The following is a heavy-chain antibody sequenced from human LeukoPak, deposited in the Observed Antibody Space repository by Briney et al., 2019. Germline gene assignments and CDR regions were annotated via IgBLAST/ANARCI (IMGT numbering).Heavy chain of an antibody. Sequence: GGSLRLSCAASGFTFSSYWMSWARQAPGKGLEWVANIKQDGSEKYYVDSVKGRFTISRDNAKNSLYLQMNSLRAEDTAVYYCARDASPGVGILTGYYDYYYYMDVWGKGTTVTVSS. D-gene: IGHD3-9*01. CDR3: ARDASPGVGILTGYYDYYYYMDV. V-gene: IGHV3-7*01. CDR2: IKQDGSEK. CDR1: GFTFSSYW. J-gene: IGHJ6*03.